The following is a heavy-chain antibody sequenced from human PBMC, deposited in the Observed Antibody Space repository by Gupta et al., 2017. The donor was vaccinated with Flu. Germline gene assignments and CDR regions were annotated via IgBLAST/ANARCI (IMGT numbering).Heavy chain of an antibody. CDR1: GFTFSDYY. Sequence: QVQLVESGGGLVKPGGSLRLSCAASGFTFSDYYMSWIRQAPGKGLEWVSYISSSSSYTNYADSVKGRFTISRDNAKNSLYLQMNSLRAEDTAVYYCAREGLRPTTFYFDYWGQGTLVTVSS. J-gene: IGHJ4*02. D-gene: IGHD3-16*01. V-gene: IGHV3-11*05. CDR2: ISSSSSYT. CDR3: AREGLRPTTFYFDY.